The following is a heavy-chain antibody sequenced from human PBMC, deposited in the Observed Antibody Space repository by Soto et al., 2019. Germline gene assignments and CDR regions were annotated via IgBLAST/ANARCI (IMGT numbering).Heavy chain of an antibody. V-gene: IGHV1-69*01. CDR3: ARVGGVVAATPGDDTNYYYGMDV. CDR1: GGTFSSYA. D-gene: IGHD2-15*01. CDR2: IIPIFGTA. Sequence: QVQLVQSGAEVKKPGSSVKVSCKASGGTFSSYAISWVRQAPGQGLEWMGGIIPIFGTANYAQKFQGRVTITADESTSTDYMELSSLRSEDTAVYYCARVGGVVAATPGDDTNYYYGMDVWGQGTTVTVSS. J-gene: IGHJ6*02.